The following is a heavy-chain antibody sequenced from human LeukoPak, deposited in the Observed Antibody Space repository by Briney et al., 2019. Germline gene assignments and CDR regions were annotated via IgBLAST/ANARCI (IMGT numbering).Heavy chain of an antibody. V-gene: IGHV2-5*01. CDR2: VYWNDDK. CDR3: AHRREGTPPLG. Sequence: SGPTLVNPTQTLTLTCTFSGFSLTTSGVGVGWIRQPPGKALEWLALVYWNDDKRYSPSLKSRLTITKDTSKNQVVLTMTNVDPVDTATYYCAHRREGTPPLGWGQGTLVTASS. D-gene: IGHD1-7*01. J-gene: IGHJ4*02. CDR1: GFSLTTSGVG.